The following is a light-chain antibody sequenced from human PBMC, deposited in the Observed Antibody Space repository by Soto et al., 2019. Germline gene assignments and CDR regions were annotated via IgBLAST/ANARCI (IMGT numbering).Light chain of an antibody. CDR1: QSVSSN. CDR3: QQYNNWSPIT. V-gene: IGKV3-15*01. CDR2: GAS. Sequence: EIVMTQSPATLSVSPGIRATLSCRASQSVSSNLAWYQQRPGQAPRLLIYGASTRAIGIPDRFSGSGSGTEFTLTISSLQSEDFAVYYCQQYNNWSPITFGQGTRLEMK. J-gene: IGKJ5*01.